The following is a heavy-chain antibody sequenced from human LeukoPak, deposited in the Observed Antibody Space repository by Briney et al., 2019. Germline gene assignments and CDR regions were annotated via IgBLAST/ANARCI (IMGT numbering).Heavy chain of an antibody. J-gene: IGHJ3*02. Sequence: SETLSLTCTVSGGSISSSDYYWGWIRQPPGKGLEWIASIYYSGTTHYNPSHQSRVTMSVDTSKNQFSLKLSSVTAADTAVYYCARIRVWSGYSYAFDIWGQGTMVAVSS. D-gene: IGHD3-3*01. CDR1: GGSISSSDYY. CDR2: IYYSGTT. V-gene: IGHV4-39*07. CDR3: ARIRVWSGYSYAFDI.